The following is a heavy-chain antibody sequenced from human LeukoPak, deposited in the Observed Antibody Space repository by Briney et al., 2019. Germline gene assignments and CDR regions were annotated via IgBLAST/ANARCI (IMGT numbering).Heavy chain of an antibody. CDR2: ISYDGSNK. D-gene: IGHD2-2*02. CDR3: ARDVGYCSSTSCFTPPDY. J-gene: IGHJ4*02. CDR1: GFTFSSYA. Sequence: GRSLRLSGAASGFTFSSYAMHWVRQAPGKGLEWVAVISYDGSNKYYAYSVNVRFTISRDNSKNTLYLQMNSLRAKDTAVYYCARDVGYCSSTSCFTPPDYWGQGTLVTVSS. V-gene: IGHV3-30-3*01.